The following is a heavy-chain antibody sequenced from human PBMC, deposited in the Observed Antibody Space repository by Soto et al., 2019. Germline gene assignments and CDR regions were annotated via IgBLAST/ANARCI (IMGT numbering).Heavy chain of an antibody. Sequence: QVQLVESGGGVVQPGRSLRLSCAASGFTFSSYGMHWVRQAPGKGLEWVTVISYDGKVAYYADSVKGRFTISRDNSKNTLYLQMNSLRAEDTGMYYGAKEGPITNWYFDYWGQGTLVTVSS. J-gene: IGHJ4*02. CDR1: GFTFSSYG. CDR2: ISYDGKVA. D-gene: IGHD1-1*01. V-gene: IGHV3-30*18. CDR3: AKEGPITNWYFDY.